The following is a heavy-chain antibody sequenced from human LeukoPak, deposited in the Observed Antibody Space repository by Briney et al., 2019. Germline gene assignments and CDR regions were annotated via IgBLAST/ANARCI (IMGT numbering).Heavy chain of an antibody. V-gene: IGHV4-39*01. CDR1: GGSISSSNYS. J-gene: IGHJ5*02. Sequence: PSETLSLTCTVSGGSISSSNYSWGWIRQPPGKGLEWIGTIYYSGSTYYNPSLKSRVTISVDTSKNQFSLRLSSVTAADTAVYYCARHPMVRGVIVNWFDPWGQGTLVTVSS. D-gene: IGHD3-10*01. CDR2: IYYSGST. CDR3: ARHPMVRGVIVNWFDP.